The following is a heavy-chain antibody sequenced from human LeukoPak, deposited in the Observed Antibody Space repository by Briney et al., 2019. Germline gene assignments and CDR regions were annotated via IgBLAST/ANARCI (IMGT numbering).Heavy chain of an antibody. V-gene: IGHV1-18*01. CDR1: GYTFTSYG. D-gene: IGHD2-2*01. J-gene: IGHJ5*02. Sequence: ASVKVSCKASGYTFTSYGISWVRQAPGQGLEWMGWISAYNGNTNYAQKLQGRVTMTTDTSTSTAYMELRSLRSDDTAVYYCARHIVVVPAAIYSSSSDWFDPWGQGTLVTVSS. CDR3: ARHIVVVPAAIYSSSSDWFDP. CDR2: ISAYNGNT.